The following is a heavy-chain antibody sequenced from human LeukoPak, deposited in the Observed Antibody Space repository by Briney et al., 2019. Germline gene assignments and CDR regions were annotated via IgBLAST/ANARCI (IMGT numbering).Heavy chain of an antibody. CDR2: MSPKSGNT. CDR1: GYTFTSYD. D-gene: IGHD5-18*01. Sequence: ASVKVSCKASGYTFTSYDINWVRQATGQGLEWMGWMSPKSGNTGYAQKFQGRVTITADESTSIAYMELSSLRSEDTAVYYCAMIGRGYSYGSHFDYWGQGTLVTVSS. J-gene: IGHJ4*02. V-gene: IGHV1-8*01. CDR3: AMIGRGYSYGSHFDY.